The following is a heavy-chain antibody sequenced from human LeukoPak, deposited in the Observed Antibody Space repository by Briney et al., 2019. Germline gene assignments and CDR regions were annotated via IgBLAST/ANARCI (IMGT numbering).Heavy chain of an antibody. J-gene: IGHJ4*02. CDR1: GFTFSKYW. CDR3: ATKQWLAPPPDS. V-gene: IGHV3-74*01. CDR2: INTDGTVT. D-gene: IGHD6-19*01. Sequence: TGGSLKFSCAASGFTFSKYWMLWVRQAPGKGLESVSRINTDGTVTTYADSVKGRFTVSRDNADNTMFLQMNSVRDEDTAVYYCATKQWLAPPPDSWGQGTPVTVSS.